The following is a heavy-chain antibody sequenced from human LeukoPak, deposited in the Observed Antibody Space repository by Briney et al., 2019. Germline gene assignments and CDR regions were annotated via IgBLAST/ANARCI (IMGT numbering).Heavy chain of an antibody. CDR3: ARAPGSIAAAGSDY. D-gene: IGHD6-13*01. Sequence: GGSLRLSCAASGFTFSSYSMTWVRQAPGKGLEWVSSISSSSSYIYYANSVKGRFTISRDNAKNSLYLQMNSLRAEDTAVYYCARAPGSIAAAGSDYWGQGTLVTVSS. CDR2: ISSSSSYI. V-gene: IGHV3-21*01. J-gene: IGHJ4*02. CDR1: GFTFSSYS.